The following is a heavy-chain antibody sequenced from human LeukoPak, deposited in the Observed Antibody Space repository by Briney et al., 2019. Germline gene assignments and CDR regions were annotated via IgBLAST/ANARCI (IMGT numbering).Heavy chain of an antibody. CDR1: GFTFDDYA. CDR2: ISWNSGSI. J-gene: IGHJ4*02. V-gene: IGHV3-9*01. Sequence: GGSLRLSCAASGFTFDDYAMHWVRQAPGKGLEWVSGISWNSGSIGYADSVKGRFTISRDNAKNSLYLQMNSLRAEDTAVYYCARDMGDGYNYFDYWGQGTLVTVSS. CDR3: ARDMGDGYNYFDY. D-gene: IGHD5-24*01.